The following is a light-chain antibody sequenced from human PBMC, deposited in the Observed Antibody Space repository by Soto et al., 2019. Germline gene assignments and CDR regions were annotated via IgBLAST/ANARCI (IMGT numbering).Light chain of an antibody. V-gene: IGKV1-6*01. J-gene: IGKJ4*01. CDR3: LQDDDYPFT. CDR1: QGIRNE. Sequence: AIQVTQSPSSLSASVGDRVTITCRASQGIRNELSWYQQKPGKAPKFLIFAASNLQSGVPSRFSGSGSGTDFTLTISSRQPEDFATYFCLQDDDYPFTFGGGTKVEIK. CDR2: AAS.